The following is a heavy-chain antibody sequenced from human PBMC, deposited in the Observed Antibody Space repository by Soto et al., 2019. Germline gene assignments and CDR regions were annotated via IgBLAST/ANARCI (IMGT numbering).Heavy chain of an antibody. CDR2: IYPGGSDT. J-gene: IGHJ3*02. CDR3: VSSRGCAGLALDFDI. Sequence: GESLKISCKGSGYSFTNYCIVWVRQMPWKGLEWMGIIYPGGSDTRYSPSFQGQVTISADKSINTAYLQWSSLKASDTAMYYSVSSRGCAGLALDFDIRSQGTIVTVSS. D-gene: IGHD2-8*02. V-gene: IGHV5-51*01. CDR1: GYSFTNYC.